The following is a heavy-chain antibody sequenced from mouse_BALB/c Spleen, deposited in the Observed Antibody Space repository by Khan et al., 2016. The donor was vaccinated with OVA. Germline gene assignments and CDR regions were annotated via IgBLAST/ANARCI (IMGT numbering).Heavy chain of an antibody. J-gene: IGHJ3*01. CDR3: ARDYWDVFAY. CDR2: VDPANGNA. CDR1: GFSIKDTY. Sequence: EVQLQQSGAELVKPGASVKLSCTASGFSIKDTYMNWVKQRPEQGLEWIGRVDPANGNAKYDPKFQGKATITAATSSNTAYVQLSSLTSEDTADYYCARDYWDVFAYWGQGTLVTVSA. V-gene: IGHV14-3*02. D-gene: IGHD4-1*01.